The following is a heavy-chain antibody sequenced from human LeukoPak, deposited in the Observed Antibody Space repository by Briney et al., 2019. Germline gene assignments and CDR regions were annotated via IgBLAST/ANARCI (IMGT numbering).Heavy chain of an antibody. J-gene: IGHJ4*02. V-gene: IGHV4-59*01. CDR2: IYYSGST. CDR1: GGSISSYY. Sequence: SEALSLTCTVSGGSISSYYWSWIRQPPGKGLEWIGYIYYSGSTNYNPSLKSRVTISVDTSKNQFSLKLSSVTAADTAVYYCARGGIAAAVYWGQGTLVTVSS. CDR3: ARGGIAAAVY. D-gene: IGHD6-13*01.